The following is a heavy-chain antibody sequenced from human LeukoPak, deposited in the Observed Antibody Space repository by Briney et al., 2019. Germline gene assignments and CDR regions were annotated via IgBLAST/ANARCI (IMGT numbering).Heavy chain of an antibody. CDR1: GYTFTNYY. CDR3: ARDLDSGGHGDYFDY. J-gene: IGHJ4*02. V-gene: IGHV1-46*01. Sequence: ASVKVSFKASGYTFTNYYMHWVRQAPGQGLEWMGIINPSCCTTGYAQKFQGGLTMTRDTSTSTVYMELSSLRSEDTAVYYCARDLDSGGHGDYFDYWGQGTLVTVSS. CDR2: INPSCCTT. D-gene: IGHD3/OR15-3a*01.